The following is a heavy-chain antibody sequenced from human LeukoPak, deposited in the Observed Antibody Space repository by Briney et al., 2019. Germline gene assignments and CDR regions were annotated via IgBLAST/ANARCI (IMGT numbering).Heavy chain of an antibody. CDR3: ATLPSIAARGFWFDP. CDR1: GGSISSGGYY. J-gene: IGHJ5*02. V-gene: IGHV4-31*03. Sequence: SQTLSLTCTVSGGSISSGGYYWSWIRQHPGKGLEWIGYIYYSGSTYYNPSLKSRVTISVDTSKNQFSLKLSSVTAADTAVYYCATLPSIAARGFWFDPWGQGTLVTVSS. D-gene: IGHD6-6*01. CDR2: IYYSGST.